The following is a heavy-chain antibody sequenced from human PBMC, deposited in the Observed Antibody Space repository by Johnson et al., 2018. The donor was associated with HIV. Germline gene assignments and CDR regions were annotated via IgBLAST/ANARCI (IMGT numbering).Heavy chain of an antibody. Sequence: VQLVESGGGVVQPGGSLRLSCAASGFTFSSYGIHWVRQAPGKGLEWVAFIRYDGSNKYYADSVKGRFTISRDNSKNTLYLQRNSLRAEDTAVYYCAKSSGWGHDAFDIWGQGAVVTVSP. V-gene: IGHV3-30*02. CDR2: IRYDGSNK. J-gene: IGHJ3*02. CDR1: GFTFSSYG. CDR3: AKSSGWGHDAFDI. D-gene: IGHD6-19*01.